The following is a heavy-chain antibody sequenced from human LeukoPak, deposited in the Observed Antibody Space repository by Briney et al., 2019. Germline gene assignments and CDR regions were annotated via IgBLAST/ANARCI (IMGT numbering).Heavy chain of an antibody. V-gene: IGHV3-66*02. CDR3: ARDFWIAAAGPPLDAFDI. J-gene: IGHJ3*02. D-gene: IGHD6-13*01. CDR2: IYSGGST. Sequence: GGSLRLSCAASGFTFSSYAMSWVRQAPGKGLEWVSVIYSGGSTYYADPVKGRFTISRDNSKNTLYLQMNSLRAEDTAVYYCARDFWIAAAGPPLDAFDIWGQGTMVTVSS. CDR1: GFTFSSYA.